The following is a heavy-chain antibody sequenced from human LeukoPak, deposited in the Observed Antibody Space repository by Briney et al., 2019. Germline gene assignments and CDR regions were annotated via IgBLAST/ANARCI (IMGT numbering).Heavy chain of an antibody. CDR3: ARVSDTAMVPYDYYMDV. CDR2: IYHSGST. CDR1: GGSISSSNW. V-gene: IGHV4-4*02. D-gene: IGHD5-18*01. Sequence: SGTLSLTCAVSGGSISSSNWWSWVRQPPGKGLEWIGEIYHSGSTNYNPSLKSRVTISVDKSKNQFSLKLSSVTAADTAVYYCARVSDTAMVPYDYYMDVWGKGTTVTVSS. J-gene: IGHJ6*03.